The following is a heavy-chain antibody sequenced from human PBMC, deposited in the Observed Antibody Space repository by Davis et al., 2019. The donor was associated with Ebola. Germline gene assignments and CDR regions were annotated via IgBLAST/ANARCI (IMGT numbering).Heavy chain of an antibody. CDR3: AKDRGSVSIAALFDY. Sequence: PGGSLRLSCAASGFTFSIYSMSWVRQAPGKGLEWVSAISGSGVFYTDSVKGRFTVYRDNSKNTLYLQMNSLRAEDTAVYYCAKDRGSVSIAALFDYWGQGTLVTVSS. CDR1: GFTFSIYS. CDR2: ISGSGV. D-gene: IGHD6-6*01. V-gene: IGHV3-23*01. J-gene: IGHJ4*02.